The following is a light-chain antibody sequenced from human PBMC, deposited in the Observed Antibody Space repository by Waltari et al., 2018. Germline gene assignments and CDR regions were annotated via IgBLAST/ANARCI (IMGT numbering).Light chain of an antibody. CDR1: QSVSISY. CDR3: QVYGTSQWT. Sequence: IVLTQSPGTVSLSPGEGATLSCRASQSVSISYITWYQKKAGQPPRLLMYGASSRASGTPVRFSGSGSGTEFTLTISGLEPEDFGVYYCQVYGTSQWTFGQGTRVEI. J-gene: IGKJ1*01. CDR2: GAS. V-gene: IGKV3-20*01.